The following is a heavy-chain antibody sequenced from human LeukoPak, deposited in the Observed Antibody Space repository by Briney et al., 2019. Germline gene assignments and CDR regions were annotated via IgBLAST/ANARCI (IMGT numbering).Heavy chain of an antibody. CDR2: IYYSGNT. V-gene: IGHV4-39*07. D-gene: IGHD4-23*01. J-gene: IGHJ5*02. Sequence: SETLSLTCTVSGGSISSSSYYWGWIRQPPGKGLEGIGSIYYSGNTYYNPSLKSRVTISVDTTKNQFSLKLSSVTAADTAVYYCARDRDTTLVTLWFDPWGQGTLVTVSS. CDR1: GGSISSSSYY. CDR3: ARDRDTTLVTLWFDP.